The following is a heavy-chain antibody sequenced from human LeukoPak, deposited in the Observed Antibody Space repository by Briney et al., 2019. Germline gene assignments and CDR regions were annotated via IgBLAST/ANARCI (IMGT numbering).Heavy chain of an antibody. Sequence: PSETLSLTCTASGGSISSSSYSWGWIRQPPGKGLEWIGSIYYSGSTYYNPSLKSRVTISVDTSKNQFSLKLSSVTAADTAVYYCARHQDYGDPWAFDYWGQGTLVTVSS. CDR2: IYYSGST. D-gene: IGHD4-17*01. CDR1: GGSISSSSYS. J-gene: IGHJ4*02. V-gene: IGHV4-39*01. CDR3: ARHQDYGDPWAFDY.